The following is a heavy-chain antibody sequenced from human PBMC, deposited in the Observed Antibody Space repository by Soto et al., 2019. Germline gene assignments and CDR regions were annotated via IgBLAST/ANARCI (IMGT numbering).Heavy chain of an antibody. CDR2: ITWNSGSI. V-gene: IGHV3-9*01. J-gene: IGHJ4*02. CDR3: TKERTGEIY. CDR1: GFTFDDYA. D-gene: IGHD7-27*01. Sequence: EVQLVESGGGLVQPGRSLRLSCAASGFTFDDYAMHWVRQAPGKGLEWVSGITWNSGSIGYADSVKGRFIISRDNAKSSLYLQLNSLRAEDTALYYCTKERTGEIYWGQGTVVTVSS.